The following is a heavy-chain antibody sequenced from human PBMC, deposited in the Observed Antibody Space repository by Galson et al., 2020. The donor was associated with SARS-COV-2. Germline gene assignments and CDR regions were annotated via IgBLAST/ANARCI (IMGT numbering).Heavy chain of an antibody. V-gene: IGHV4-61*02. CDR1: GASIRSGRHH. J-gene: IGHJ6*02. Sequence: SETLSLTCTVSGASIRSGRHHWSWIRQPAGKGLESIGRIYTSGNTNYNPSLKSRVTISLDTSKNQFSLRLRSVTAADTAVYYCARGEFLEFYYYGMDVGGQGTTVTVSS. CDR2: IYTSGNT. CDR3: ARGEFLEFYYYGMDV. D-gene: IGHD3-3*01.